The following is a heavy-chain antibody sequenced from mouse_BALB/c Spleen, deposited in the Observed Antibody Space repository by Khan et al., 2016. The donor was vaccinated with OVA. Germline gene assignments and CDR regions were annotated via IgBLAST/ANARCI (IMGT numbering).Heavy chain of an antibody. J-gene: IGHJ4*01. Sequence: EVELVESGGGLVKPGGSLKLSCAASGFTFSIYAMSWVRQTPEQRLAWVASISSGGSTYYPDSVKGRFTISRDNARNILYLQMSSLRSEDTAMYYCARGYGNFVNPHYAMDYWGQGTSVTVAS. CDR2: ISSGGST. CDR1: GFTFSIYA. V-gene: IGHV5-6-5*01. D-gene: IGHD2-1*01. CDR3: ARGYGNFVNPHYAMDY.